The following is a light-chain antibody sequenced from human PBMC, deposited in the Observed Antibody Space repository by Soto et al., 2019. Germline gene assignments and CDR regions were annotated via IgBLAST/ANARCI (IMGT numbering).Light chain of an antibody. CDR3: QQYNNWPPDRT. CDR1: QSVGSN. V-gene: IGKV3-15*01. J-gene: IGKJ1*01. CDR2: GAS. Sequence: EIVMTQSPATLSVSPGERATLFCRASQSVGSNLAWYQQKPGQAPRLLIYGASTRATGIPARFSGSRSGTEFTLTISSLQSEDFAIYFCQQYNNWPPDRTFGQGTKVEIK.